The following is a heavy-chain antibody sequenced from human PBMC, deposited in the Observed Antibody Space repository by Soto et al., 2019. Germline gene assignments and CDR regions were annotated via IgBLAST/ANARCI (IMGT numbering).Heavy chain of an antibody. CDR1: GFTFSDYY. D-gene: IGHD3-3*01. Sequence: GGSLRLSCAASGFTFSDYYMSWIRQAPGKGLEWVSYISSSSTYTNYADSVKGRFTISRDNAKNSLYLQMNSLRAEDTALYYCAKEHYDFWSGYNYGMDVWGQGTTVTVSS. J-gene: IGHJ6*02. CDR3: AKEHYDFWSGYNYGMDV. CDR2: ISSSSTYT. V-gene: IGHV3-11*05.